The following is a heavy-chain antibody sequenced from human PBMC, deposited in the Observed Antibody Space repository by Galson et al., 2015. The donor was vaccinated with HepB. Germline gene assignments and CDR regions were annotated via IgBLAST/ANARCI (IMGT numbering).Heavy chain of an antibody. CDR2: ISWDGGST. Sequence: SLRLSCATSGFSFDDYTMHWVRQAPGKGLEWVSLISWDGGSTYYADSVKGRFTISRDNSKNSLYLQMNTLRTEDTALYYCAKEYLLGYCSGGSCSWGYFDYWGQGTLVTVSS. V-gene: IGHV3-43*01. J-gene: IGHJ4*02. CDR3: AKEYLLGYCSGGSCSWGYFDY. CDR1: GFSFDDYT. D-gene: IGHD2-15*01.